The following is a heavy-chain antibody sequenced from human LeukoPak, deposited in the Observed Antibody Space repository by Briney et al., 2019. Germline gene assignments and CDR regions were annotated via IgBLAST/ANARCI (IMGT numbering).Heavy chain of an antibody. CDR3: ARGGSYSSSWYYWYFDL. CDR2: TYYRSKWYN. V-gene: IGHV6-1*01. CDR1: GESVSSNSAA. J-gene: IGHJ2*01. D-gene: IGHD6-13*01. Sequence: SQTLSLTCAISGESVSSNSAAWNWIRQSPSRGLEWLGRTYYRSKWYNDYAVSVKSRITINPDTSKNQFSLQLNSVTPEDTAVYYCARGGSYSSSWYYWYFDLWGRGTLVTVSS.